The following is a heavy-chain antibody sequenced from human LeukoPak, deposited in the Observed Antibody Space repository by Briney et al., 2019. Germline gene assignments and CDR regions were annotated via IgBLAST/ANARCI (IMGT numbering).Heavy chain of an antibody. V-gene: IGHV3-74*01. D-gene: IGHD5-18*01. CDR1: GFTSSSYW. J-gene: IGHJ4*02. CDR2: IKHDGSGT. Sequence: PGGSLRLSCAGSGFTSSSYWMHWVRQVPGKGLVWVSRIKHDGSGTTYADSVKGRFTISRDNAKNTLFLQMNSLGVDDTATYYCTRDAETSMFDWGQGTLVTVSS. CDR3: TRDAETSMFD.